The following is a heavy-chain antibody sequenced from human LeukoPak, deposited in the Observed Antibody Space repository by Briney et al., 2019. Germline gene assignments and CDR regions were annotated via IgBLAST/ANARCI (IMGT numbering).Heavy chain of an antibody. V-gene: IGHV4-59*12. Sequence: PSETLSLTCTVSGGSISSYYWSWIRQPPGKGLEWIGYIYYSGSTNYNPSLKSRVTILVDTSKNQFSLNLYSVTAADTAVYYCARDNVPGYFDYWGQGTLVTVSS. CDR3: ARDNVPGYFDY. CDR1: GGSISSYY. CDR2: IYYSGST. D-gene: IGHD2-8*01. J-gene: IGHJ4*02.